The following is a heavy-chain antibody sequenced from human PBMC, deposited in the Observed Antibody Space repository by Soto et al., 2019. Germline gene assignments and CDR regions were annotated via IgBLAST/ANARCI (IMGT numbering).Heavy chain of an antibody. Sequence: QVRLVESGGGVVQPGRSLRLSCAASGFTFSSYGMHWVRQAPGKGLEWVAITWYDGSNQYYADSVKGRFTISRDNSKNTLWLQMNSLRAEDTAVYYCARDPPVASWGQGTLVTVSS. CDR2: TWYDGSNQ. V-gene: IGHV3-33*01. CDR3: ARDPPVAS. CDR1: GFTFSSYG. J-gene: IGHJ5*02.